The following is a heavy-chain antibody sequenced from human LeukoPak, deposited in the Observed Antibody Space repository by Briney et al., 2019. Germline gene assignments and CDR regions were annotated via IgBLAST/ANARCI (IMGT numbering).Heavy chain of an antibody. CDR2: IYSGGST. D-gene: IGHD3-22*01. J-gene: IGHJ6*02. V-gene: IGHV3-66*01. Sequence: GGSLRLSCAASGFTVSSNYMSWVRQAPGRGLEWVSVIYSGGSTYYADSVKGRFTISRDNSKNTLYLQMNSLRAEDTAVYYCARDISYYYDSSDGMDVWGQGTTVTVSS. CDR1: GFTVSSNY. CDR3: ARDISYYYDSSDGMDV.